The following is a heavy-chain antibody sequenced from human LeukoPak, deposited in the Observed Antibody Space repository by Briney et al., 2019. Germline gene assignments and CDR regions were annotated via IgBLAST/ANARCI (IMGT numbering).Heavy chain of an antibody. CDR1: GFTFSSYL. J-gene: IGHJ5*02. V-gene: IGHV3-7*01. CDR3: ARWVVVPASKTLPPPYNWFDP. Sequence: GGSLRLSCAASGFTFSSYLMSWVRQAPGKGLEWVANIKQDGSEKYYVDSVKGRFTISRDNAKNSLYLQMNSLRAEDTAVYYCARWVVVPASKTLPPPYNWFDPWGQGTLVTVSS. CDR2: IKQDGSEK. D-gene: IGHD2-2*01.